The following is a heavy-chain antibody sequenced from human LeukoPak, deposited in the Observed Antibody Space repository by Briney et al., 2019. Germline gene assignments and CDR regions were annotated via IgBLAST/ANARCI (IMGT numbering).Heavy chain of an antibody. CDR1: VFTFSTYP. J-gene: IGHJ4*02. CDR2: ISGGGGTK. D-gene: IGHD6-19*01. CDR3: AKDREPDNGWDLDY. Sequence: PGGSLRLSCSASVFTFSTYPMGRVPQAPGRGVEWVSGISGGGGTKYYADSVKGRFTNSRDNSQNTVSLQMNSRRADDTAVYYCAKDREPDNGWDLDYWGQGTLVTVST. V-gene: IGHV3-23*01.